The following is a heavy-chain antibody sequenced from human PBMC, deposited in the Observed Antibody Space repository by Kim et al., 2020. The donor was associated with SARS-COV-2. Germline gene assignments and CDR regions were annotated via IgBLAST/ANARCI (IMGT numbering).Heavy chain of an antibody. CDR2: ISSSSSTI. Sequence: GGSLRLSCAASGFTFRSYSMNWVRQAPGKGLEWVSYISSSSSTIYYADSVKGRFTISRDNAKNSLYLQMNSLRDEDTAVYYCAREGFGGYYYYGMDVWGQGTTVTVS. CDR3: AREGFGGYYYYGMDV. CDR1: GFTFRSYS. D-gene: IGHD3-10*01. J-gene: IGHJ6*02. V-gene: IGHV3-48*02.